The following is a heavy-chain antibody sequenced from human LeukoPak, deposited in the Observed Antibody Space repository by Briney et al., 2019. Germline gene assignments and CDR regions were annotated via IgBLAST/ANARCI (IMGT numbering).Heavy chain of an antibody. CDR1: GGTFSTYA. J-gene: IGHJ4*02. CDR3: ARTGCSGDSCYYYFDY. V-gene: IGHV1-69*13. CDR2: IIPMFGSA. D-gene: IGHD2-15*01. Sequence: SVKVSCKSSGGTFSTYAINWVRQAPGQGLEWMGGIIPMFGSANSAQKFQGRVTITADESTSTAYMELSSLRSEDTAVYYCARTGCSGDSCYYYFDYWGQGTLVTVSS.